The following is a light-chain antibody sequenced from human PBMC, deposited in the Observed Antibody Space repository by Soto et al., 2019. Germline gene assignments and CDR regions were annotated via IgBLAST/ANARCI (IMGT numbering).Light chain of an antibody. V-gene: IGLV2-14*03. J-gene: IGLJ2*01. Sequence: QSALTQPASVSGSPGQSTTISCTGSSRDIGGYNYVSWYQQHPGKAPKLMIFDVSNRPSGVSTRFSGSKSGDTASLTISGLQAEDEADYYCSSYTTSSTVLFGGGTKLTVL. CDR3: SSYTTSSTVL. CDR2: DVS. CDR1: SRDIGGYNY.